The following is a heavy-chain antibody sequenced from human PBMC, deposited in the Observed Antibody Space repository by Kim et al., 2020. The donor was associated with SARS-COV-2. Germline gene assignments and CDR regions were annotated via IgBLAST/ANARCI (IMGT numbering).Heavy chain of an antibody. Sequence: ASVKVSCKASGYTFTSYPLHWVRQAPGQSLEWLGWIDTGIGGHDDRKYSQKFQGRVTITRDTSASTAFMELSSLRFEDTAVYFCARAFSGDSHYFGYWGQGTLVTVSS. CDR2: IDTGIGGHDDR. D-gene: IGHD4-17*01. J-gene: IGHJ4*02. CDR1: GYTFTSYP. V-gene: IGHV1-3*04. CDR3: ARAFSGDSHYFGY.